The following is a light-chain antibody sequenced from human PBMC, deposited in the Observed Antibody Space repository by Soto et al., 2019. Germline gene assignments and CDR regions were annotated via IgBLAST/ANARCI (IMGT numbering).Light chain of an antibody. CDR1: QSVSSY. CDR3: KQYGSSPF. Sequence: ELVLTQSPATLSLSPGEIATLSCRASQSVSSYLAWYQQKPGQAPRLLIYGASSRATGIPDRFSGSGSGTDFTLTISRLEPEDFAVYYCKQYGSSPFFGQGTKVDIK. V-gene: IGKV3-20*01. J-gene: IGKJ1*01. CDR2: GAS.